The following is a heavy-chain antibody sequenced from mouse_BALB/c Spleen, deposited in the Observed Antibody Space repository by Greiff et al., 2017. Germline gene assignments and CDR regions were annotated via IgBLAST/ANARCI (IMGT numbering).Heavy chain of an antibody. CDR2: IDPETGGT. V-gene: IGHV1-15*01. CDR3: TRCGPTVRGFAY. Sequence: QVQLKESGAELVRPGASVTLSCKASGYTFTDYEMHWVKQTPVHGLEWIGAIDPETGGTAYNQKFKGKATLTADKSSSTAYMELRSLTSEDSAVYYCTRCGPTVRGFAYWGQGTLVTVSA. J-gene: IGHJ3*01. D-gene: IGHD1-1*01. CDR1: GYTFTDYE.